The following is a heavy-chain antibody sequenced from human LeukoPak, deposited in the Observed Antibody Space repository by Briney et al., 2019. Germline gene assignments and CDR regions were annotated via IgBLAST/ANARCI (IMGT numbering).Heavy chain of an antibody. CDR3: AKDRSSSGWYEPVDY. CDR1: GFTFSSYG. Sequence: GGSLRLSCAASGFTFSSYGMHWVRQAPGKGLEWVAVISYDGSNKYYADSVKGRFTISRDNSKNTLYLQMNSLRAEDTAVYYCAKDRSSSGWYEPVDYWGQGTLVTVSS. D-gene: IGHD6-19*01. V-gene: IGHV3-30*18. J-gene: IGHJ4*02. CDR2: ISYDGSNK.